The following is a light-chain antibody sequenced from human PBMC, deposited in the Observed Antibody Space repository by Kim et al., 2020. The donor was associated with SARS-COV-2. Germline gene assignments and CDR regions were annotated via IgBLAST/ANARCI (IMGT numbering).Light chain of an antibody. CDR3: SSYTSSSTVV. CDR2: DVS. Sequence: GQSITIACTGTSSDVGGYNYVSCYQQHPGKAPKLMIYDVSNRPSGVSNRFSGSKSGNTASLTSSGLQAEDEADYYCSSYTSSSTVVFGGGTQLTVL. J-gene: IGLJ2*01. CDR1: SSDVGGYNY. V-gene: IGLV2-14*03.